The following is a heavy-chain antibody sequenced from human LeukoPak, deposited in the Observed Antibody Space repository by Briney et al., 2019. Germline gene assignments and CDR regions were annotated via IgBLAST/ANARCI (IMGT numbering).Heavy chain of an antibody. Sequence: GESLKISCKGSGYSFTSYWIGWVRQMPGKGLEWMGIIYPGDSDTRYSPSFQGQVTISADKSISTAYLQWSSLKASDTAMYYCARVYYDILTGYNSGPGYFDYWGQGTLVTVSS. V-gene: IGHV5-51*01. CDR1: GYSFTSYW. CDR3: ARVYYDILTGYNSGPGYFDY. D-gene: IGHD3-9*01. J-gene: IGHJ4*02. CDR2: IYPGDSDT.